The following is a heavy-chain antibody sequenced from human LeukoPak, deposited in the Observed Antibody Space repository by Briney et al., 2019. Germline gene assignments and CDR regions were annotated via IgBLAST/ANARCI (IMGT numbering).Heavy chain of an antibody. V-gene: IGHV4-4*07. CDR3: ARDPRIAAAGNWFDP. CDR2: IYTSGST. D-gene: IGHD6-13*01. J-gene: IGHJ5*02. Sequence: SETLYLTCTVSGGSISSYYWSWIRQPAGKGREGSGRIYTSGSTDYNPSLKSRVTMSVDTSKNQFSLQLRSVTAADTAVYYCARDPRIAAAGNWFDPWGQGTLVTVSS. CDR1: GGSISSYY.